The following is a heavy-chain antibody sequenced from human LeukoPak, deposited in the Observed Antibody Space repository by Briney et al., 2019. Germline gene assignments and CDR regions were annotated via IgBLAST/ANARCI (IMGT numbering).Heavy chain of an antibody. Sequence: PSETLSLTCTVSGGSISSSSYYWGWIRQPPGKGLEWIGYIYYSGSTNYNPSLKSRVTISVDTSKNQFSLKLSSVTAADTAVYYCARLSSGWYHIDYWGQGTLVTVSS. D-gene: IGHD6-19*01. CDR1: GGSISSSSYY. V-gene: IGHV4-61*05. CDR2: IYYSGST. J-gene: IGHJ4*02. CDR3: ARLSSGWYHIDY.